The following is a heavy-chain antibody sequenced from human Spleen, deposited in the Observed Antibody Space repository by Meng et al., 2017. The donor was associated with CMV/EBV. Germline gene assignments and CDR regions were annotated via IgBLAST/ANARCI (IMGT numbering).Heavy chain of an antibody. D-gene: IGHD5-12*01. Sequence: GSLRLSCNVSGGSISSTSYYWGWIRQPPGKGLEWIGSIFYSGSTYYNQSLKSRVTLSVDTSKLQFSLKLSSVTAADTAVYYCARDRWKYSAFDIWGLGTLVTVSS. CDR3: ARDRWKYSAFDI. CDR2: IFYSGST. J-gene: IGHJ3*02. V-gene: IGHV4-39*07. CDR1: GGSISSTSYY.